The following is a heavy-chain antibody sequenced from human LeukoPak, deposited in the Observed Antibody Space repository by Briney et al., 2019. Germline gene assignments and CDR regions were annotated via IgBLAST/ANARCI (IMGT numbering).Heavy chain of an antibody. CDR2: IYYSGST. D-gene: IGHD6-19*01. Sequence: SETLSLTCTVSGGSISSYYWSWIRQPPGKGLEWIGYIYYSGSTNYNPSLKSRVTISVDTSKNQFSLKLSSVTAADTAVYYCARASGYSSGWYAVPDFDYWGQGTLVTVSS. J-gene: IGHJ4*02. V-gene: IGHV4-59*01. CDR1: GGSISSYY. CDR3: ARASGYSSGWYAVPDFDY.